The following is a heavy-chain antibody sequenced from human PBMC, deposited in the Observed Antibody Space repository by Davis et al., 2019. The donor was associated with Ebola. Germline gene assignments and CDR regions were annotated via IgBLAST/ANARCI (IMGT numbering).Heavy chain of an antibody. Sequence: GESLKISCTASGFNFGEYALTWVRQTPRKGLEWVGFIRNKAYGGTTEYAASVKGRFTNSRDDSGNIAYLQMNSLKIEDTAVYYCARESGGGIDYWGQGTLVTVSS. V-gene: IGHV3-49*04. CDR2: IRNKAYGGTT. CDR3: ARESGGGIDY. J-gene: IGHJ4*02. CDR1: GFNFGEYA. D-gene: IGHD1-26*01.